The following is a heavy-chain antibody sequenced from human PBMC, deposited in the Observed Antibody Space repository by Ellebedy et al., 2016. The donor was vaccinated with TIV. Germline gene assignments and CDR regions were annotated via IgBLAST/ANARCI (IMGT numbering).Heavy chain of an antibody. CDR3: ARDGDLGYFDY. CDR2: LWHDGSNK. Sequence: PGGSLRLSCAASGFTFNRYGMHWVRHAPATGLGWVAVLWHDGSNKYYADSVKGRFTIARDNSKNTVHLQMNSLRDEDTALYYCARDGDLGYFDYWGQGTLVTVSS. CDR1: GFTFNRYG. V-gene: IGHV3-33*01. D-gene: IGHD7-27*01. J-gene: IGHJ4*02.